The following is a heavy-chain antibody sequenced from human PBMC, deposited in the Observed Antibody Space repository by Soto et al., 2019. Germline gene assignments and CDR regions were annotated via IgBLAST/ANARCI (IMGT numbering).Heavy chain of an antibody. J-gene: IGHJ6*02. CDR1: DDSISSDNYF. Sequence: QVQLQESGPGLVKPSQTLSLTCTVSDDSISSDNYFWSWIRQQPGKGLEWIGYISYSGSTHYNPSLKSRLTISIDTSKNQFSLRLNSVTAADTAEYYCARDYGSGTSVFGMDVWGQGTTVIVSS. D-gene: IGHD3-10*01. CDR2: ISYSGST. CDR3: ARDYGSGTSVFGMDV. V-gene: IGHV4-31*03.